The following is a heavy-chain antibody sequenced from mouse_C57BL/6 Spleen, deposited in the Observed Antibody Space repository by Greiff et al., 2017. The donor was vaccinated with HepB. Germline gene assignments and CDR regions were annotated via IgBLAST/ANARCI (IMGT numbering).Heavy chain of an antibody. Sequence: QVQLKESGAELVKPGASVKISCKASGYAFSSYWMNWVKQRPGKGLEWIGQIYPGDGDTNYNGKFKGKATLTADKSSSTVYMQLSSLTSEDSAVYFCARGATVVPFAYWGQGTLVTVSA. CDR1: GYAFSSYW. CDR2: IYPGDGDT. CDR3: ARGATVVPFAY. J-gene: IGHJ3*01. D-gene: IGHD1-1*01. V-gene: IGHV1-80*01.